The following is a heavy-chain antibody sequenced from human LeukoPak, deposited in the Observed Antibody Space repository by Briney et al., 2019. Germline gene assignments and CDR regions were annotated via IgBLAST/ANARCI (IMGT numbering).Heavy chain of an antibody. CDR3: ASYYDSSGYYYSSLDY. J-gene: IGHJ4*02. V-gene: IGHV1-69*04. CDR2: IIPILGIA. CDR1: GGTFSSYA. Sequence: GASVKVSCKASGGTFSSYAISWVRQAPGQGLEWMGRIIPILGIANYAQKFQGRVTITADKSTSTAYMELSSLRSEDTAVYYCASYYDSSGYYYSSLDYWGQGTLVTVSS. D-gene: IGHD3-22*01.